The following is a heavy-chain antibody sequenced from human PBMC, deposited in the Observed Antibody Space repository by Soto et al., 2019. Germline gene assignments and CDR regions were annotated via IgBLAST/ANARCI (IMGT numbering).Heavy chain of an antibody. V-gene: IGHV3-48*03. D-gene: IGHD3-22*01. CDR3: ARLDSSGYYYGIDY. CDR1: GFHFISYD. Sequence: GVSVRLSCASSGFHFISYDMNSFPQSPGKGLEWVSYISSSGSTKYYADSVKGRFTISRDNAKNSLYLQMNSLRAEDTAVYYCARLDSSGYYYGIDYWGQGTLVTVSS. CDR2: ISSSGSTK. J-gene: IGHJ4*02.